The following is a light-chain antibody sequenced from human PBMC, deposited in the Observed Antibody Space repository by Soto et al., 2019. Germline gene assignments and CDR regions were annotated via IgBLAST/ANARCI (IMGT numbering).Light chain of an antibody. J-gene: IGLJ1*01. CDR1: SSDVGVYNY. V-gene: IGLV2-14*01. Sequence: QSALTQPASVSGSPGQSITISCTGSSSDVGVYNYVSWYQQHPGKAPKLIIYDVSNRPSGVSNRFSGSKSGNTASLTISGLQAEDEADYYCSSYAGSSNVFGTGTKLTVL. CDR2: DVS. CDR3: SSYAGSSNV.